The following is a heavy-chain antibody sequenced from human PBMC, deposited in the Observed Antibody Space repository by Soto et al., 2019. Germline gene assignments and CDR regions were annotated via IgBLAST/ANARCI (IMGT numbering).Heavy chain of an antibody. D-gene: IGHD3-16*01. Sequence: QVQLVESGGGMVQPGRSLRLSCAASGFTFSSYGMHWVRQAPGKGLEWVAVIWYDGSNKYYADSVKGRFTISRDNSKNTLYLQMNSLRAEDTAVYYCARDRSHDYIWSAFDYWGQGTLVTVSS. V-gene: IGHV3-33*01. CDR1: GFTFSSYG. CDR2: IWYDGSNK. J-gene: IGHJ4*02. CDR3: ARDRSHDYIWSAFDY.